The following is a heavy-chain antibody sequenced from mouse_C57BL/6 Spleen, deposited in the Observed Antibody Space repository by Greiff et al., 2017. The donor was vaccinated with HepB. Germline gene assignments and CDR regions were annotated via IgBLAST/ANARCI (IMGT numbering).Heavy chain of an antibody. CDR3: ARSRGYYVDYYAMDY. CDR1: GYTFTSYW. D-gene: IGHD2-3*01. Sequence: QVQLKQPGAELVRPGTSVKLSCKASGYTFTSYWMHWVKQRPGQGLEWIGVIDPSDSYTNYNQKFKGKATLTVDTSSSTAYMQLSSLTSEDSAVYYCARSRGYYVDYYAMDYWGQGTSVTVSS. J-gene: IGHJ4*01. CDR2: IDPSDSYT. V-gene: IGHV1-59*01.